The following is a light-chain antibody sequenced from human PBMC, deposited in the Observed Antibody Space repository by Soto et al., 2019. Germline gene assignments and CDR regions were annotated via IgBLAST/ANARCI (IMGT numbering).Light chain of an antibody. Sequence: DIQMTQSPSTLSGSVGDRVTITCRASQTISSWLAWYQQKPGKAPKLLIYATSTLQSGVPSRFSGRDSGADFTLSINNLQPEDFATSYSQQPPYTFGRGTKVDIK. V-gene: IGKV1-5*01. J-gene: IGKJ2*01. CDR1: QTISSW. CDR2: ATS. CDR3: QQPPYT.